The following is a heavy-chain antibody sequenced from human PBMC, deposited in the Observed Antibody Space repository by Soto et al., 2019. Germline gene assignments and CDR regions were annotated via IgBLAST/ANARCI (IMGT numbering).Heavy chain of an antibody. CDR2: MNPNSGNT. Sequence: QVQLVQSGAEVKKPGASVKVSCKASGYTFTSYDINWVLQATGQGLEWMGWMNPNSGNTGYAQKFQGRVTMTRNTSISTAYMELSSLRSEATAVYYCARERSAAGTGWFFPWGQGILVTVSS. D-gene: IGHD6-13*01. CDR3: ARERSAAGTGWFFP. CDR1: GYTFTSYD. J-gene: IGHJ5*02. V-gene: IGHV1-8*01.